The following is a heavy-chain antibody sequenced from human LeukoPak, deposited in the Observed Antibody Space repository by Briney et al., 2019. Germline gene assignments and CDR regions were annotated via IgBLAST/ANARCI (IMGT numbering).Heavy chain of an antibody. CDR3: ARDSFPGDYGVLAI. V-gene: IGHV4-34*01. D-gene: IGHD4-17*01. CDR1: GGSFSGYY. CDR2: INHSGST. Sequence: PSETLSLTCAVYGGSFSGYYWSWIRQPPGKGLEWIGEINHSGSTNYNPSLKSRVTISVDTSKNQFSLKLSSVTAADTAVYYCARDSFPGDYGVLAIWGQGTMVTVSS. J-gene: IGHJ3*02.